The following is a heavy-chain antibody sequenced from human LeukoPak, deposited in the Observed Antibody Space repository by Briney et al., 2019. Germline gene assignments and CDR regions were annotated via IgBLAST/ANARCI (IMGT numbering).Heavy chain of an antibody. CDR2: IYSSGST. CDR1: GGSVNNYF. CDR3: ARDGPFDI. Sequence: SETLSLTFTVSGGSVNNYFWSWIRQPPGKGLEWIGYIYSSGSTNYNPSLKSRITISIDTSKNQFSLKLNSVTAADTAVYYCARDGPFDIWGQGTMVTVSS. D-gene: IGHD3/OR15-3a*01. V-gene: IGHV4-59*02. J-gene: IGHJ3*02.